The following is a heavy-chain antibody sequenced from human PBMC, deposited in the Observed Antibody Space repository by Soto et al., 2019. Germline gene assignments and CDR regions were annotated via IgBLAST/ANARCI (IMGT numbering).Heavy chain of an antibody. CDR1: GGTFSSYA. CDR3: ARDLGIAAAGGWYYGMDV. CDR2: IIPIFGTA. V-gene: IGHV1-69*13. Sequence: SVKVSCKASGGTFSSYAISWVRQAPGQGLEWMGGIIPIFGTANYAQKFQGRVTITADESTSTAYMELSSLRSEDTAVYYCARDLGIAAAGGWYYGMDVWGQGTTVTVSS. J-gene: IGHJ6*02. D-gene: IGHD6-13*01.